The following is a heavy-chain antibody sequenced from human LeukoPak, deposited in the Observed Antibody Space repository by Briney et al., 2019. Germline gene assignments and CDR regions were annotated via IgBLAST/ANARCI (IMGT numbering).Heavy chain of an antibody. CDR1: GFTFTSNA. CDR2: ISGSGGIT. CDR3: AKDTTGVIFDY. V-gene: IGHV3-23*01. D-gene: IGHD1-1*01. J-gene: IGHJ4*02. Sequence: PGGSLRLSCAASGFTFTSNAMTWIRKAPGKGLDLVSAISGSGGITYYADSVKGRFTISRENPKNTLYLQMNSRRPGDTAVYYCAKDTTGVIFDYWGQGTLVTVSS.